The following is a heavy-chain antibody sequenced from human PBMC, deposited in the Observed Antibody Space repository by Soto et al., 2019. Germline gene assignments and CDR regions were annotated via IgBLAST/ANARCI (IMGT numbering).Heavy chain of an antibody. J-gene: IGHJ5*02. CDR2: INPDGSRT. CDR1: KFSFSGYW. Sequence: EMQLVESGGDLVQPGGSLRLSCAASKFSFSGYWLHWVRQPPGKGLMWVSRINPDGSRTTYADSVKGRFTISRDNANNTLFLQMNSLRAEDTAVYYCARVASGSYDWFDPWGQGTLVTVSS. D-gene: IGHD1-26*01. CDR3: ARVASGSYDWFDP. V-gene: IGHV3-74*01.